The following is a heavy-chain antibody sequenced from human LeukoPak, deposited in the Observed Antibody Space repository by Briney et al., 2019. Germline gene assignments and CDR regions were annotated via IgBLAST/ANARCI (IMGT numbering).Heavy chain of an antibody. V-gene: IGHV1-2*02. Sequence: GASVKVSCKASGYTFTSYGISWVRQAPGQGLEWMGWINPNSGGTNYAQKFQGRVTMTRDTSISTAYMELSRLRSDDTAVYYCARSGTALDYWGQGTLVTVSS. CDR1: GYTFTSYG. CDR3: ARSGTALDY. D-gene: IGHD1-26*01. J-gene: IGHJ4*02. CDR2: INPNSGGT.